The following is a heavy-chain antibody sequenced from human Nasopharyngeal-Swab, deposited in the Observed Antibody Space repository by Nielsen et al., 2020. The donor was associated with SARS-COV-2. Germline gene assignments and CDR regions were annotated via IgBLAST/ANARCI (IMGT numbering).Heavy chain of an antibody. CDR2: ISYDGSNK. Sequence: GESLKISCAASGFTFSDYYMAWVRQAPGKGLEWVAVISYDGSNKYYADSVKGRFTISRDNSKNPLYLQMNSLRAEDTAVYYCTREMPLFGGVIDYWGQGTLGTVTS. J-gene: IGHJ4*02. CDR1: GFTFSDYY. D-gene: IGHD3-16*01. CDR3: TREMPLFGGVIDY. V-gene: IGHV3-30*03.